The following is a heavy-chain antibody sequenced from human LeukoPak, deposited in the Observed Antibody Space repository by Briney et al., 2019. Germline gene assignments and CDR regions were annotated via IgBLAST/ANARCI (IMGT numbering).Heavy chain of an antibody. CDR1: GYSFTSYW. D-gene: IGHD3-9*01. Sequence: GESLKISCKGSGYSFTSYWIGWVRQMPGKGLEWMGIIYPGDSDTRYSPSFQGQVTTSADKSISTAYLQWSGLEASDTAMYYCARYSDWAFDHWGQGSLVTVSS. CDR3: ARYSDWAFDH. V-gene: IGHV5-51*01. J-gene: IGHJ4*02. CDR2: IYPGDSDT.